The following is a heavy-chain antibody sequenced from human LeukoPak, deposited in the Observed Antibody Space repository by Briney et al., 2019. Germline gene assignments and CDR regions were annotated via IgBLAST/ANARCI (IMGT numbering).Heavy chain of an antibody. J-gene: IGHJ6*03. Sequence: ASVKVSCKASGYTFTSYDINWVRQATGQGLEWMGWMNPNSGNTGYAQKFRGRVTITRNTSISTAYMELSSLRSEDTAVYYCARGAPEGFWSGYYYYYMDVWGKGTTVTVSS. CDR1: GYTFTSYD. D-gene: IGHD3-3*01. CDR2: MNPNSGNT. V-gene: IGHV1-8*03. CDR3: ARGAPEGFWSGYYYYYMDV.